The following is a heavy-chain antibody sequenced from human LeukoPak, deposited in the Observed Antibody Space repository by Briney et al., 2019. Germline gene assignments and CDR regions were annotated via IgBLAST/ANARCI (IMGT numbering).Heavy chain of an antibody. CDR3: AKVSLVSWDLVGATPYDY. Sequence: GGSLRLSCAASGFTFSSYAMSWVRQAPGKGLEWVPAISGSGGSTYYADSVKGRFTISRDNSKNTLYLQMNSLRAEDTAVYYCAKVSLVSWDLVGATPYDYWGQGTLVTVSS. V-gene: IGHV3-23*01. CDR2: ISGSGGST. CDR1: GFTFSSYA. D-gene: IGHD1-26*01. J-gene: IGHJ4*02.